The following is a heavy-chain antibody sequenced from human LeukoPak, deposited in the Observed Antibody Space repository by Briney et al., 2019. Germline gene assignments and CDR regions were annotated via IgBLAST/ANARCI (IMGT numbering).Heavy chain of an antibody. CDR3: AKNLIRWSWDY. D-gene: IGHD4-23*01. Sequence: GGSLRLSCAASGFTFSNYAMSWVRQAPGKGLEWVSSITGSGSGGSTYYADSVKGRFTISRDNPKNTLYLQMNSLKAEDTAVFYCAKNLIRWSWDYWGQGTLVTVSS. J-gene: IGHJ4*02. V-gene: IGHV3-23*01. CDR2: ITGSGSGGST. CDR1: GFTFSNYA.